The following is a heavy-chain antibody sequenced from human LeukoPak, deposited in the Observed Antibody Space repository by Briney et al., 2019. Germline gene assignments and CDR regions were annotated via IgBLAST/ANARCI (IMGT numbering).Heavy chain of an antibody. Sequence: KPSETLSLTCTVSGYSISSGYYWGWIRQPPGKGLEWIGSIYHSGSTYYNPSLKSRVTISVDTSKNQFSLKLSSVTAADTAVYYCARLQGAGTRYFDYWGQGTLVTVSS. D-gene: IGHD6-19*01. J-gene: IGHJ4*02. CDR2: IYHSGST. V-gene: IGHV4-38-2*02. CDR1: GYSISSGYY. CDR3: ARLQGAGTRYFDY.